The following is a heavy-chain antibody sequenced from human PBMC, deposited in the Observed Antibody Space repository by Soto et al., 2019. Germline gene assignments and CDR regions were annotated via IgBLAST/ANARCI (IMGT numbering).Heavy chain of an antibody. CDR1: GFTFSSYG. J-gene: IGHJ6*02. Sequence: GGSLRLSCAASGFTFSSYGMHWVRQAPGKGLEWVAVISYDGSNKYYVDSVKGRFTISRDNSKNTMYLQMNSLRAEDTAVYYCARDLTDYCSGGSCYSVYYGMDVWGQGTTVTVSS. D-gene: IGHD2-15*01. CDR2: ISYDGSNK. V-gene: IGHV3-30*03. CDR3: ARDLTDYCSGGSCYSVYYGMDV.